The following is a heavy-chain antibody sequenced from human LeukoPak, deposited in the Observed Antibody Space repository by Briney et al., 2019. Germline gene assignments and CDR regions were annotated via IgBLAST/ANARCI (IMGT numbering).Heavy chain of an antibody. CDR2: LYPGGDRA. V-gene: IGHV1-46*01. J-gene: IGHJ4*02. Sequence: GASVKVSCKASGLTLTTIYMHWVRQAPGQGLEWMAVLYPGGDRAIYAQRFQGRLTLTRDTSTNTVYMEVSSLASEDTAVYYCVSEVPRTSRFDHWGQGTLVTVSS. CDR1: GLTLTTIY. D-gene: IGHD2-8*01. CDR3: VSEVPRTSRFDH.